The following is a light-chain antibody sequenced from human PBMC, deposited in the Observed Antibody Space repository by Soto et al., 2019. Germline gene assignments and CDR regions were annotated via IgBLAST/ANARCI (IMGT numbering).Light chain of an antibody. CDR1: SSDVGGYNY. V-gene: IGLV2-14*01. J-gene: IGLJ1*01. CDR2: DVS. CDR3: SSYTSPGV. Sequence: QSVLTQPASVSGSPGQSITISCTGTSSDVGGYNYVSWYQQHPGKAPKLMIYDVSNRPSGVSNRFSGSKSGYTASLTISGLQAEDEADYYCSSYTSPGVFGTGTKVTVL.